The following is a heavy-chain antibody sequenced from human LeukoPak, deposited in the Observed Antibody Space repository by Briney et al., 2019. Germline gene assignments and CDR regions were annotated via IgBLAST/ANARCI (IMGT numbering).Heavy chain of an antibody. Sequence: APVKVSCKASGYTFTGYYFHWVRQAPGQGLEWMGWINPNTAGTNYAQKFLGGVTLTWDTSISTAYMELTRLTSDDTAVYYCATSAGDYRAGHYYYMGVWGKGTSVTVSS. CDR3: ATSAGDYRAGHYYYMGV. J-gene: IGHJ6*03. V-gene: IGHV1-2*02. CDR1: GYTFTGYY. CDR2: INPNTAGT. D-gene: IGHD4-11*01.